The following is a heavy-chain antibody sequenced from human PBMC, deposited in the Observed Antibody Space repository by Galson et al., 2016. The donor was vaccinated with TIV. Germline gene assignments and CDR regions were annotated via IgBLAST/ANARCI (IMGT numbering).Heavy chain of an antibody. V-gene: IGHV3-23*01. J-gene: IGHJ4*02. CDR1: GFTFTTYA. CDR3: AKDRVKTVFGAGSFDF. D-gene: IGHD3-3*01. CDR2: ISSTGGST. Sequence: SLRLSCAASGFTFTTYAMNWVRQAPGKGLEWVSSISSTGGSTYYADSVKGRFTVSRDNSKNTVYLQMNRLRTDDTATYFCAKDRVKTVFGAGSFDFWGQGARLTVSS.